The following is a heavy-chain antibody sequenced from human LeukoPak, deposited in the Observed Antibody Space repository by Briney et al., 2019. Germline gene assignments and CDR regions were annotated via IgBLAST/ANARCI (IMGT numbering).Heavy chain of an antibody. J-gene: IGHJ6*04. CDR2: INPSGGST. Sequence: ASVKVSCKASGYTFTSYYMHWVRQAPGQGLEWMGIINPSGGSTSYAQKFQGRVTMTRDTSTSTLYMELSSLRSEDTAVYYCARGLAYCGGDCYLFVDYYGMDVWGKGTTVTVSS. V-gene: IGHV1-46*01. CDR1: GYTFTSYY. D-gene: IGHD2-21*02. CDR3: ARGLAYCGGDCYLFVDYYGMDV.